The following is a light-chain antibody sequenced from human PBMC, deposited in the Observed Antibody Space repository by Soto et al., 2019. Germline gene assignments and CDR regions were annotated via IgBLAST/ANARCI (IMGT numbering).Light chain of an antibody. CDR1: QSVSSSR. V-gene: IGKV3-20*01. CDR3: QQYDASPLYC. CDR2: GAS. Sequence: EIVLTQSPGTLSLSPGERATLSCRASQSVSSSRLAWYQQKPGQAPRLLISGASSRATGIPDRFSGSGSGTDFILTISRLEPAEFSCECCQQYDASPLYCVGEGTGLEIK. J-gene: IGKJ2*03.